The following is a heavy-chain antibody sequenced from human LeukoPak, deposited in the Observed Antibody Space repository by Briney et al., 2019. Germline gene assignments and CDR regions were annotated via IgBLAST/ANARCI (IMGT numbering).Heavy chain of an antibody. CDR2: IWHDASHT. V-gene: IGHV3-33*01. Sequence: PGRSLRLSCAASGFSFSTYAMHWVRHAPGKGLEWVALIWHDASHTFYTDSVKGRFTISTDNSKNTVYLQMNSLGGEDTAVYYCAREIFGSGRYPDYWGQGTLVTVSS. CDR3: AREIFGSGRYPDY. D-gene: IGHD3-10*01. J-gene: IGHJ4*02. CDR1: GFSFSTYA.